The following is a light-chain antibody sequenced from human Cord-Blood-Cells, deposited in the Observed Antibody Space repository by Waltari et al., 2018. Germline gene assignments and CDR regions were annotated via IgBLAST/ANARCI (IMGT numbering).Light chain of an antibody. CDR3: CSYAGSYSYV. J-gene: IGLJ1*01. CDR2: DVS. CDR1: SSDVGGYTY. V-gene: IGLV2-11*02. Sequence: QSALTQPRSVSASPGQSVTISRPRTSSDVGGYTYVSWYQQHPGKAPNLMIYDVSKRPSGVPDRFSGSKSCNTASLTISGLQAEDEADYYCCSYAGSYSYVFGTGTKVTVL.